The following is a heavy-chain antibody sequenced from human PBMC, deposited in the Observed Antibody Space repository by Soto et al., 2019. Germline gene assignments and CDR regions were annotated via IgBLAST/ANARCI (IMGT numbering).Heavy chain of an antibody. CDR3: AREVEMVVPAAINYYYYGMDV. V-gene: IGHV1-46*01. CDR1: GYTFTSYY. J-gene: IGHJ6*02. CDR2: INPSGGST. Sequence: AASVKVSCKASGYTFTSYYMHWVRQAPGQGLEWMGIINPSGGSTSYAQKFQGRVTMTRDTSTSTVYMELSSLRSEDTAVYYCAREVEMVVPAAINYYYYGMDVWGQGTTVTAP. D-gene: IGHD2-2*01.